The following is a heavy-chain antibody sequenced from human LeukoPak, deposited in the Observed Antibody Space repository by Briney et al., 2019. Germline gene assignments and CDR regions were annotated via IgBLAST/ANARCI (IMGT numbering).Heavy chain of an antibody. CDR3: ARVLHPLEPAFDI. CDR2: IKQDGSEK. V-gene: IGHV3-7*01. J-gene: IGHJ3*02. D-gene: IGHD1-1*01. CDR1: GFTFSSYW. Sequence: GGSLRLSCAASGFTFSSYWMSWVRQAPGKGLEWVANIKQDGSEKYYVDSVKGRFTISRDNAKNSLCLQMNSLRAEDTAVYYCARVLHPLEPAFDIWGQGTMVTVSS.